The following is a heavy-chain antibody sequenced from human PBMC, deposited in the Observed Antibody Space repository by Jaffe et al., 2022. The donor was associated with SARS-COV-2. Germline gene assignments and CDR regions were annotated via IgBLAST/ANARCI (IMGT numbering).Heavy chain of an antibody. J-gene: IGHJ4*02. D-gene: IGHD3-10*01. V-gene: IGHV3-23*01. CDR3: AKDDESGSYNDY. CDR2: VSGGGGDT. Sequence: EVQLLESGGGLVQPGGSLRLSCAASAFTFNYYAMSWVRQAPGKGLEWVSTVSGGGGDTYYADSVKGRFTISRDNSKNTLFLQMNSLGAEDTAVYFCAKDDESGSYNDYWGQGTLVTVSS. CDR1: AFTFNYYA.